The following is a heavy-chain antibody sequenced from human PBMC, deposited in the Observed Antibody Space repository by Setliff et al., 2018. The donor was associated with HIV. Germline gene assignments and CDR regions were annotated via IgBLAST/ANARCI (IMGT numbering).Heavy chain of an antibody. CDR3: ARADSSSWSFATFDI. Sequence: SETLSLTCDVSGYSISSGYYWGWIRQSPGKGLEWIGYIYHSGSTHYNPSLNSRVAFSVDTSKNQFSLKLYSVTVADTAFYYCARADSSSWSFATFDIWGQGTMVTVSS. CDR2: IYHSGST. D-gene: IGHD6-13*01. V-gene: IGHV4-38-2*01. J-gene: IGHJ3*02. CDR1: GYSISSGYY.